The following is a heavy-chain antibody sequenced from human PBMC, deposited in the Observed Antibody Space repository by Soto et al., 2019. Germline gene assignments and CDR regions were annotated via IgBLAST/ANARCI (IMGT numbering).Heavy chain of an antibody. CDR3: AKNRGNYYDSSGYYVPDAFDI. CDR1: GFTFSSYA. J-gene: IGHJ3*02. D-gene: IGHD3-22*01. V-gene: IGHV3-23*01. CDR2: TSGTGAST. Sequence: GGSLRLSCAASGFTFSSYAMSWVRQPPGKGLEWVSATSGTGASTDYADTGTGRCTISRDNSKNTLYLQMNSLRAEDTAVDYCAKNRGNYYDSSGYYVPDAFDIWGQGTMVTVSS.